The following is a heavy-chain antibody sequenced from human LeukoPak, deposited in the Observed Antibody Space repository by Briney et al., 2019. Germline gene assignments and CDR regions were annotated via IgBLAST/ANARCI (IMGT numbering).Heavy chain of an antibody. D-gene: IGHD3-10*01. CDR3: ARFYGSGSYYPAAY. CDR1: RYRFTSYW. J-gene: IGHJ4*02. Sequence: GGSRKVSCKGSRYRFTSYWIGWGRPMPGKGLGGMGIIYPGDSDPRYSPSFQGHVTISADKSISTAYLQWSSLKASDTAMYYCARFYGSGSYYPAAYWGQGTLVTVSS. V-gene: IGHV5-51*01. CDR2: IYPGDSDP.